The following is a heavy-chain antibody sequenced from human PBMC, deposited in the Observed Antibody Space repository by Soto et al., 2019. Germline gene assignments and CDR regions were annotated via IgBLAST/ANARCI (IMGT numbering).Heavy chain of an antibody. CDR2: ISYDGSNK. CDR3: ASLPDYYDSSGYYD. V-gene: IGHV3-30-3*01. CDR1: GFTFSSYA. D-gene: IGHD3-22*01. Sequence: GGSLRLSCAASGFTFSSYAMHWVRQAPGKGLEWVAVISYDGSNKYYADSVKGRFTISRDNSKNTLYLQMNSLRAEDTAVYYCASLPDYYDSSGYYDWGQGTLVTVSS. J-gene: IGHJ4*02.